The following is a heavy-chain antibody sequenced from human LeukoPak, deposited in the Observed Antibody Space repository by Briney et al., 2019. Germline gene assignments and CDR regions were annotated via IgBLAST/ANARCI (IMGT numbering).Heavy chain of an antibody. D-gene: IGHD3-10*01. J-gene: IGHJ4*02. CDR2: ISSSSSYI. Sequence: GGSLRLSCAASGFTFSSYSMNCVRQAPGKGLEWVSSISSSSSYIYYADSVKGRFTISRDNAKNSLYLQMNSLRAEDTAVYYCARGPPTRMLRSGGYNYWGQGTLVTVSS. CDR1: GFTFSSYS. CDR3: ARGPPTRMLRSGGYNY. V-gene: IGHV3-21*01.